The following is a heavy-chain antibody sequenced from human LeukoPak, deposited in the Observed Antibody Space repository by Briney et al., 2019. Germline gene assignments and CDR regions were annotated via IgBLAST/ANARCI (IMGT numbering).Heavy chain of an antibody. CDR2: IYYSGST. D-gene: IGHD6-6*01. CDR3: ARHEYIASYFDY. J-gene: IGHJ4*02. V-gene: IGHV4-59*08. CDR1: GGSISSYY. Sequence: SETLSLTCTVSGGSISSYYWSWIRQPPGKGLEWIGYIYYSGSTNYNPSLKSRVTISVDTSKNQFSLKLSSVTAADTAVYYCARHEYIASYFDYWGQGTLVNVSS.